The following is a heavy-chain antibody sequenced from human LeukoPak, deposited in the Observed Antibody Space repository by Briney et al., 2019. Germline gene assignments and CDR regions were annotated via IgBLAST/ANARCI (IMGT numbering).Heavy chain of an antibody. V-gene: IGHV3-23*01. CDR3: ATGSVRYSASWYSQEGDY. Sequence: GGSLRLSCAASGFTFSKYAMSWVRQAPGKGLEWVSAISGSSGPTHYADSVKGRFTISRDNSKNTLYLQMNSLRAEDTAVYYCATGSVRYSASWYSQEGDYWGQGTLVTVSS. CDR2: ISGSSGPT. D-gene: IGHD6-13*01. CDR1: GFTFSKYA. J-gene: IGHJ4*02.